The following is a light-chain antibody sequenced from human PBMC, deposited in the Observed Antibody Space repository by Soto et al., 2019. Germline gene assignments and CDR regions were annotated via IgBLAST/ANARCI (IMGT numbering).Light chain of an antibody. V-gene: IGKV1-5*01. CDR2: DAS. CDR1: ESISSG. CDR3: QQYNSYSGT. J-gene: IGKJ1*01. Sequence: DIQMTQSPSTRSACVGGRVRISVRASESISSGLAWYQQKPGKAPKLLIYDASSLESGVPSRFSGSGSGTEFTLTISSLQPDDFATYYCQQYNSYSGTFGQGTKVDIK.